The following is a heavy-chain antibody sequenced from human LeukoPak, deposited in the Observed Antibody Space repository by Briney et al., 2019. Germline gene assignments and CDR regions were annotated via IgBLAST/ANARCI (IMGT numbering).Heavy chain of an antibody. V-gene: IGHV3-7*01. Sequence: QPGGSLRLSCAASGFTFSSNWMSWVRQAPGKGLEWVANIKQDGSEKYYVDSVKGRFTISRDNAKNSLYLQMNSLRAEDTAVYYCARPAGSIVGATTVSYYFDYWGQGALVTVSS. D-gene: IGHD1-26*01. CDR3: ARPAGSIVGATTVSYYFDY. J-gene: IGHJ4*02. CDR1: GFTFSSNW. CDR2: IKQDGSEK.